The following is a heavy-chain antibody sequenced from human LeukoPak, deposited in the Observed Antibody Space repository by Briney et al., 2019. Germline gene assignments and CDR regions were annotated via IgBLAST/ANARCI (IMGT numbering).Heavy chain of an antibody. CDR2: ISGSGGST. CDR3: AKDRTVTTSYYYYGMDV. V-gene: IGHV3-23*01. D-gene: IGHD4-17*01. CDR1: GFTFSSYA. J-gene: IGHJ6*02. Sequence: GGSLRLSCAASGFTFSSYAMSWVRQAPGKGLEWVSAISGSGGSTYYADSVKGRFTISRDNSKNTLYLQMNSLRAEDTAVYYCAKDRTVTTSYYYYGMDVWGQGTTVTVSS.